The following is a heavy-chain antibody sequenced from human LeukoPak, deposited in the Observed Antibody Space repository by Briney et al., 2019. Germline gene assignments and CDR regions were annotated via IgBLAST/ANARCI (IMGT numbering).Heavy chain of an antibody. CDR3: ARDVMVRGALYLDY. CDR2: ISGSSTHT. Sequence: KPGGSLRLSCAASGFTFSDYYMSWIRQAPGKGLEWVSYISGSSTHTNYADSVKGRFTISRDNAKKSLYLQMNSLRDEDTAEYYCARDVMVRGALYLDYWGQGTLVTVSS. J-gene: IGHJ4*02. D-gene: IGHD3-10*01. CDR1: GFTFSDYY. V-gene: IGHV3-11*06.